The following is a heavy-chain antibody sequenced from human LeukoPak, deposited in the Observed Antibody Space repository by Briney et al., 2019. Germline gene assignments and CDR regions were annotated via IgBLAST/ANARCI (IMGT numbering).Heavy chain of an antibody. CDR2: ISSSGSTI. D-gene: IGHD2-2*01. CDR1: GFTFSSYE. Sequence: GGSLRLSCAASGFTFSSYEMNWVRQAPGKWLEWVSYISSSGSTIYYADSVKGRFTISRDNSKNSLYLQMNSLRAEDTALYYCAKAYCSSTSCPLDYWGQGTLVTVSS. J-gene: IGHJ4*02. V-gene: IGHV3-48*03. CDR3: AKAYCSSTSCPLDY.